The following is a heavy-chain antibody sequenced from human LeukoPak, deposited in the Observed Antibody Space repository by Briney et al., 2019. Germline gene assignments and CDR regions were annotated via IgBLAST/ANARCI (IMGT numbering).Heavy chain of an antibody. J-gene: IGHJ4*02. CDR3: AKQLGYCSDGSCYFPY. Sequence: GGSLRLSCAASGFTFSDYWMHWVRQAPGKGLVWVSHINADEDRAAYADSVQGRFTISRDNSKSTLCLQMNSLRAEDTAVYYCAKQLGYCSDGSCYFPYWGQGTLVTVSS. CDR2: INADEDRA. V-gene: IGHV3-74*01. D-gene: IGHD2-15*01. CDR1: GFTFSDYW.